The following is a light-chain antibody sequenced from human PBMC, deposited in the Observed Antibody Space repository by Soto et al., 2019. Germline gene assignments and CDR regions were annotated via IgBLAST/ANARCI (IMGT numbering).Light chain of an antibody. CDR2: DAS. CDR1: QSVSYN. Sequence: EIVLTQSPATLSLSPGERATLSCRSSQSVSYNLAWYQQKPGQAPRLLIYDASTRATGIPARFSGSGSGTEFTLTISSLQSEDFAVYYCQQYNNWPPWTFGRGTKVDIK. CDR3: QQYNNWPPWT. V-gene: IGKV3-15*01. J-gene: IGKJ1*01.